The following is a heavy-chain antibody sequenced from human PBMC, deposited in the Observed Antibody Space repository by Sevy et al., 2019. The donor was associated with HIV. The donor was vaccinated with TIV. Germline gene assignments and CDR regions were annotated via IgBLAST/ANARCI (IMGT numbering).Heavy chain of an antibody. CDR2: VDHTGNT. CDR1: GYSISRGYF. CDR3: ANFGRLLIINGDAFDV. Sequence: SETISLTCTFSGYSISRGYFWGWIRQPPGKGREWIGRVDHTGNTYYNPSLKSRVTTSVETSKNQFSLRLSSVTAADTAVYYCANFGRLLIINGDAFDVWGQGTMVTVSS. J-gene: IGHJ3*01. D-gene: IGHD3-9*01. V-gene: IGHV4-38-2*02.